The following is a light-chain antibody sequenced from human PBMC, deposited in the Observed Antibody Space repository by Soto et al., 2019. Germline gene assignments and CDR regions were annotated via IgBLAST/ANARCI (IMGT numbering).Light chain of an antibody. V-gene: IGKV3-11*01. CDR2: GAS. J-gene: IGKJ4*01. CDR3: QQRSNWLT. Sequence: IVLTLSPGTLSLSPVERATLSCRASQSVSNNYLAWYQQKPGQAPRLLIYGASNRATGIPARFSGSGSATDFTLTISSLEAEDFAVYYCQQRSNWLTFGGGTKVDI. CDR1: QSVSNNY.